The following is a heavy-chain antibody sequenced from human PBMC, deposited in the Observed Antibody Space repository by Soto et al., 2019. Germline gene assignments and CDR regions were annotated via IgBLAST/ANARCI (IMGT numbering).Heavy chain of an antibody. D-gene: IGHD3-22*01. V-gene: IGHV3-15*01. CDR2: IKSKTDGGTT. CDR1: GFTFSNAW. CDR3: PTDLAVVVIWGRVDAFDI. J-gene: IGHJ3*02. Sequence: EVQLVESGGGLVKPGGSLRLSCAASGFTFSNAWMSWVRQAPGKGLEWVGRIKSKTDGGTTDYAAPVKGRFTISRDDSKNTLNLQMNSLKTEDTVVYYCPTDLAVVVIWGRVDAFDIWGQGTMVTVSS.